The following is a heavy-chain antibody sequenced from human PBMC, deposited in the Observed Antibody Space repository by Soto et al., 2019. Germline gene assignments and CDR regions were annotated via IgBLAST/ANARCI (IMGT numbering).Heavy chain of an antibody. CDR1: GGSINSFY. CDR2: IHYSGST. Sequence: PSETLSLTCTVSGGSINSFYCSWIRQPPGKGLEWIGYIHYSGSTNYNPSLKSRVTISVDTSKNQFSLKLSSVTAADTAVYYCARCLWNGGPFDPWGQGTLVTVSS. V-gene: IGHV4-59*01. CDR3: ARCLWNGGPFDP. J-gene: IGHJ5*02. D-gene: IGHD2-21*01.